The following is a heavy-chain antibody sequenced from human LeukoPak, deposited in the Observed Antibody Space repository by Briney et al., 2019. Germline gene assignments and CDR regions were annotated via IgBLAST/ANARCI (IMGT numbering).Heavy chain of an antibody. V-gene: IGHV3-48*01. CDR1: GFTFSSYS. J-gene: IGHJ4*02. CDR3: TRDPPSSGWSFDY. D-gene: IGHD6-19*01. Sequence: RGSLRLSCAASGFTFSSYSMNWVRQAPGKGLEWVSYISSSSSTIYYADSVKGRFTISRDNSKNTVDLRMNSLRAEDTAVYYCTRDPPSSGWSFDYWGQGTLVTVSS. CDR2: ISSSSSTI.